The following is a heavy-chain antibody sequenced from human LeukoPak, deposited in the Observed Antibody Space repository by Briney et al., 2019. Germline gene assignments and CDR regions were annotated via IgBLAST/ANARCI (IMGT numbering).Heavy chain of an antibody. CDR3: ARLHYGGNYGYYYYYMDV. V-gene: IGHV4-39*01. D-gene: IGHD4-23*01. Sequence: SETLSLTCTVSGGSINSSSYDWGWIRQPPGKGLEWIGSIYYSGSTYYNPSLTSRVTISVDTSKNQFSLNLSSVTAAATAVYYCARLHYGGNYGYYYYYMDVWGKGTTVTISS. CDR2: IYYSGST. CDR1: GGSINSSSYD. J-gene: IGHJ6*03.